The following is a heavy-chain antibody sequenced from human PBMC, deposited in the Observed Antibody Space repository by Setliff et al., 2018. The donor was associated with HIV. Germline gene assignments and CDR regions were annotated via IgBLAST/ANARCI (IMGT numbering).Heavy chain of an antibody. V-gene: IGHV4-61*09. Sequence: LSLTCTVSGGSISSGSYYWSWIRQPAGKGLEWIGHIYTSGSTNYNPSLRSRVTISVDTSKNQFSLNLNSVTAADTAVYYCARVEEAVNGGGFDPWGPGTLVTVSS. CDR3: ARVEEAVNGGGFDP. CDR2: IYTSGST. J-gene: IGHJ5*02. D-gene: IGHD4-17*01. CDR1: GGSISSGSYY.